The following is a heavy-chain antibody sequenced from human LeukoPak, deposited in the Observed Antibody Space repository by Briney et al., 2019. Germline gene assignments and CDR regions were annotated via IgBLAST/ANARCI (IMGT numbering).Heavy chain of an antibody. J-gene: IGHJ4*02. CDR1: GFTVSSNY. Sequence: GGSLRLSCAASGFTVSSNYMSWVRQAPGKGLEWVSVIYSGGSTYYADSVKGRFTISRDNSKNTLYLQMNSLRAEDTAIYYCAKESAYTLFRNYYFDYWGQGTLVTVSS. D-gene: IGHD3-16*01. CDR2: IYSGGST. CDR3: AKESAYTLFRNYYFDY. V-gene: IGHV3-66*01.